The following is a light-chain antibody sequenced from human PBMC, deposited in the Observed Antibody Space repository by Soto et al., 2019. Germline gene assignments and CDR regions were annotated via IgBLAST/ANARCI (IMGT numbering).Light chain of an antibody. CDR3: KQYGSSPIT. Sequence: EIVLTQSPGTLSLSPGERATLSCRASQSVSSSYLAWYQQKPGQAHRLLIYGAYSRATGIPDRFSGSKSGTDFTLTIRGLEPEDAAVYYCKQYGSSPITFGQGTRLEIK. CDR2: GAY. J-gene: IGKJ5*01. V-gene: IGKV3-20*01. CDR1: QSVSSSY.